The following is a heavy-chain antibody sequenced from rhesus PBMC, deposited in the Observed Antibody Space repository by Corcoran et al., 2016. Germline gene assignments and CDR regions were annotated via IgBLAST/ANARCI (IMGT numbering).Heavy chain of an antibody. CDR2: IDWDYDN. V-gene: IGHV2S2*01. D-gene: IGHD4-35*01. CDR3: ARTTVTSLFDY. J-gene: IGHJ4*01. Sequence: QVTLKESGPALVKPTQTLTLTCTFSGFSLSTSGMRVSWIRQPPGKALEWLARIDWDYDNYYSTSLKSRLTISNDTSKNQVVLTMTNMDPVDTATYYCARTTVTSLFDYWGQGVLVTVSS. CDR1: GFSLSTSGMR.